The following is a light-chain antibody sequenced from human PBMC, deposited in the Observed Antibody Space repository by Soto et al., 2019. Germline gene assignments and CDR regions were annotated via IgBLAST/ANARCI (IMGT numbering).Light chain of an antibody. CDR3: QQRSNWPRT. Sequence: EIVLTQSPATLSLSPGERATLSCRASQSVDNYLAWYQQKPGQAPRLLIYDIGKRATGIPGRFSGSGSGTDFTLTISTLEPEDFAVYYCQQRSNWPRTFGQGTKVDIK. CDR2: DIG. CDR1: QSVDNY. J-gene: IGKJ2*02. V-gene: IGKV3-11*01.